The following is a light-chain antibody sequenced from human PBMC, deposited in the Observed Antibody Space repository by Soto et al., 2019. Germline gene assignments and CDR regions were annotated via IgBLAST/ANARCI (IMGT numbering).Light chain of an antibody. Sequence: QSALTQPRSVSGSPGQSVTISCTGTSNDVGGYNYVSWYQQHPGKVPKLMIYDVSKRPSGVPDRFSGSKSGSTASLTISGLQAEDEADYYCCSYAGSYTYVFGTGTKVTVL. CDR1: SNDVGGYNY. CDR2: DVS. CDR3: CSYAGSYTYV. J-gene: IGLJ1*01. V-gene: IGLV2-11*01.